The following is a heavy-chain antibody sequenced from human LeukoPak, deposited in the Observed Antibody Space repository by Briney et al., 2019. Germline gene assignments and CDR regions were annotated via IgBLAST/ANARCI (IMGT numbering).Heavy chain of an antibody. D-gene: IGHD3-22*01. CDR2: IYNSGST. J-gene: IGHJ4*02. Sequence: SETLSLTCTVSGDSFSYFYWSWIRQPPGKGLEWIGYIYNSGSTSYNPSLKSRVTISVDTSKNQFSLKLSSVTAADTAVYYCARVRGYYDSSGYYDYWGQGTLVTVSS. CDR3: ARVRGYYDSSGYYDY. V-gene: IGHV4-59*08. CDR1: GDSFSYFY.